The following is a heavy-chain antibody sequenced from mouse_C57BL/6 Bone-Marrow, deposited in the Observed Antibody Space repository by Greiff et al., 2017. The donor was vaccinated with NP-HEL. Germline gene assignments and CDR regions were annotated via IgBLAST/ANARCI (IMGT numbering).Heavy chain of an antibody. J-gene: IGHJ4*01. CDR2: IDPENGDT. Sequence: EVQLQQPGAELVRPGASVKLSCTVSGFNIKDDYMHWVKQRPEQGLEWIGWIDPENGDTEYASKFQGKATITADTSSNTAYLPLSSLTSEDTAVYYCTTGGSSPYAMDYWGQGTSVTVSS. CDR1: GFNIKDDY. CDR3: TTGGSSPYAMDY. V-gene: IGHV14-4*01. D-gene: IGHD1-1*01.